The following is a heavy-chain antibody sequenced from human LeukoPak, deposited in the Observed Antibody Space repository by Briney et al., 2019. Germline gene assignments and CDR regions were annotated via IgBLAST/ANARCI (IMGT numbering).Heavy chain of an antibody. Sequence: GGFLRLSCAASGFTFSSYAMSWVRQAPGKGLEWVSGISGSGGSTYYADSVKGRFTISRDNSKNTLYLQMNSLRAEDTAVYYCAKGGSLWLPTHFDYWGQGTLVTVSS. D-gene: IGHD5-18*01. CDR3: AKGGSLWLPTHFDY. CDR2: ISGSGGST. CDR1: GFTFSSYA. V-gene: IGHV3-23*01. J-gene: IGHJ4*02.